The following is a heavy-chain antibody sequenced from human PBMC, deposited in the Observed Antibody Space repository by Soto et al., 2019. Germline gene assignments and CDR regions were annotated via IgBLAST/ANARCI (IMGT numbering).Heavy chain of an antibody. J-gene: IGHJ6*03. V-gene: IGHV6-1*01. CDR2: TYYRSRWYN. CDR3: AGTTSHQWYYMDV. CDR1: GDSVPSTSAA. D-gene: IGHD1-7*01. Sequence: PSQPLSITCTIYGDSVPSTSAAWNWMRLSPSRALQWLARTYYRSRWYNNYVVSSRSRITVNPDTSKNQFSLQLTSVTPEDTAVYYCAGTTSHQWYYMDVWGKGTTVTVSS.